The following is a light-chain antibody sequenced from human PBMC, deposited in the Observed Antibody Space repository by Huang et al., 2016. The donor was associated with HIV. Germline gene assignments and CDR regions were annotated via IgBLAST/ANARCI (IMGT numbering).Light chain of an antibody. Sequence: DIQMTQSPSSLSASVGDRVTITCRSSEDIRSSLAWYQQKPGKAHKLLLFAVSRLESGVPSRFSGSGSGTDYTLTISSLQPEDFATYYCQQYYTTPRDTFGQGTRLAMK. J-gene: IGKJ5*01. V-gene: IGKV1-NL1*01. CDR2: AVS. CDR1: EDIRSS. CDR3: QQYYTTPRDT.